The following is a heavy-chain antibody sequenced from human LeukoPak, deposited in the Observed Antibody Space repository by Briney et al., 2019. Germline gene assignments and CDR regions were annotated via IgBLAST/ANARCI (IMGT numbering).Heavy chain of an antibody. CDR3: ARQGSSSWYFQDY. D-gene: IGHD6-13*01. CDR1: GFIFNNYA. V-gene: IGHV3-9*01. Sequence: PGRSLRLSCAGSGFIFNNYAMHWVRQPPGKGLEWVSGISWNSGSIDYADSVKGRFTISRDNAKNSLYLQMNSLRAEDTAVYYCARQGSSSWYFQDYWGQGTLVTVSS. CDR2: ISWNSGSI. J-gene: IGHJ4*02.